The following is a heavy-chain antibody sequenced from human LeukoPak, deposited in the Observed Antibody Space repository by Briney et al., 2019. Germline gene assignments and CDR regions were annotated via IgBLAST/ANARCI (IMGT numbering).Heavy chain of an antibody. CDR1: GGSISSYY. CDR3: ASLDKIYDFWSGYDRFDY. D-gene: IGHD3-3*01. Sequence: PSETLSLTCTVSGGSISSYYWSWIRQPPGKGLEWIGEINHSGSTNYNPSLKSRVTISVDTSKNQFSLKLSSVTAADTAVYYCASLDKIYDFWSGYDRFDYWGQGTLVTVSS. V-gene: IGHV4-34*01. J-gene: IGHJ4*02. CDR2: INHSGST.